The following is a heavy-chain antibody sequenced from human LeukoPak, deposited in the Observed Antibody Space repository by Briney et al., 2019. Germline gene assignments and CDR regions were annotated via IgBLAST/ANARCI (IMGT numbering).Heavy chain of an antibody. J-gene: IGHJ3*02. CDR1: GGTFSSYA. D-gene: IGHD1-26*01. CDR2: IIPIFGTA. V-gene: IGHV1-69*13. CDR3: ARSGGMDDAFDI. Sequence: SVKVSCKASGGTFSSYAISGVRQAPGQGLEWMGGIIPIFGTANYAQKFQGRVTITADESTSTAYMELSSLRSEDTAVYYCARSGGMDDAFDIWGQGTMVTVSS.